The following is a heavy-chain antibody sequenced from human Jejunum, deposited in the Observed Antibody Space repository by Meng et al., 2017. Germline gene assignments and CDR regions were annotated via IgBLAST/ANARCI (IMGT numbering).Heavy chain of an antibody. J-gene: IGHJ4*02. CDR2: VYYSGSA. V-gene: IGHV4-31*03. CDR3: ASSIAAVVGYYFDY. Sequence: QAQAQVAGPGRVKSSHALSLSFTCSGGSFGSGGYYWSWIRQHPERGLEWIGYVYYSGSAYYNPSLKSRVAISVDTSKNQFSLKLTSVTAADTAVYYCASSIAAVVGYYFDYWGQGTLVTVSS. CDR1: GGSFGSGGYY. D-gene: IGHD6-13*01.